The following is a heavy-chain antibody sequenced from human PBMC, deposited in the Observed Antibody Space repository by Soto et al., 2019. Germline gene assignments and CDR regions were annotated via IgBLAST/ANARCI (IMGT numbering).Heavy chain of an antibody. J-gene: IGHJ6*02. V-gene: IGHV5-51*01. CDR1: GYSFTSYW. Sequence: PGESLKISCKGSGYSFTSYWIGWVRQMPGKGLEWMGIIYPGDSDTRYSPSFQGQVTISADKSISTAYLQWSSLKASDTAVYYCARVEPTYYDFWSGYLGYYYYGMDVWGQGTTVTVSS. D-gene: IGHD3-3*01. CDR3: ARVEPTYYDFWSGYLGYYYYGMDV. CDR2: IYPGDSDT.